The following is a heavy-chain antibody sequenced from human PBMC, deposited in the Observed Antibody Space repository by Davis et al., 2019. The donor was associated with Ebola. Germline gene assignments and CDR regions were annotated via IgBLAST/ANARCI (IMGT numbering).Heavy chain of an antibody. CDR2: ISYDGSNK. CDR3: ARGRDFWSGYYYYGMDV. CDR1: GFTFSSYA. D-gene: IGHD3-3*01. J-gene: IGHJ6*02. V-gene: IGHV3-30-3*01. Sequence: PGGSLRLSCAASGFTFSSYAMHWVRQAPGKGLEWVAVISYDGSNKYYADSVKGRFTISRDNSKNTLYLQMNSLRAEDTAVYYCARGRDFWSGYYYYGMDVWGQGTTVTVSS.